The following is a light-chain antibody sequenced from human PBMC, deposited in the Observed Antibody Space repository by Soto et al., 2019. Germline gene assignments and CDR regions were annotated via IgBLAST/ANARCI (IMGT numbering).Light chain of an antibody. CDR3: QQYENYWT. V-gene: IGKV1-5*01. J-gene: IGKJ1*01. CDR1: QSIDRW. Sequence: DIQMTQSPSTLPASVGARGTITCRASQSIDRWLAWYQQKPGKAPKLLIYDASNLESGVPSRFSGSGSGTEFTLTISNLQPDDIATYYCQQYENYWTFGQGTKVDIK. CDR2: DAS.